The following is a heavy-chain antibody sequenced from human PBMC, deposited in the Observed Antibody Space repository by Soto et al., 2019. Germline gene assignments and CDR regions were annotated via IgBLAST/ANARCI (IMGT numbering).Heavy chain of an antibody. CDR1: GYTFTSYA. Sequence: ASVKVSCQASGYTFTSYAMHWVRQAPGQRLEWMGWIKAGNGNTKDSQKFQGRVTITRDTSASTAYRELSSLRSEDTAVYYCARGQSIDFWSGSPPHNWFDPWGQGTLVTVSS. J-gene: IGHJ5*02. CDR3: ARGQSIDFWSGSPPHNWFDP. D-gene: IGHD3-3*01. V-gene: IGHV1-3*01. CDR2: IKAGNGNT.